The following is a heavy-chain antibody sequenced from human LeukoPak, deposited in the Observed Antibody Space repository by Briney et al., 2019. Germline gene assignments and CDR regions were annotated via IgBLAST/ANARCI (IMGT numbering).Heavy chain of an antibody. CDR1: GGSISSSSYY. CDR3: ARGILDLNYDIPRSFDY. CDR2: IYYSGST. J-gene: IGHJ4*02. Sequence: SETLSLTCTVSGGSISSSSYYWGWIRQPPGKGLEWIGSIYYSGSTYYNPSLKSRVTISVDTSKNQFSLKLSSVTAADTAVYYCARGILDLNYDIPRSFDYWGQGTLVTVSS. D-gene: IGHD3-9*01. V-gene: IGHV4-39*07.